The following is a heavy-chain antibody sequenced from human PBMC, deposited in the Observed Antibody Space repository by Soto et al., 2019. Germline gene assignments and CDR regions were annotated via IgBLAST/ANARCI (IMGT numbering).Heavy chain of an antibody. CDR2: ISAYNGNT. D-gene: IGHD6-19*01. CDR3: ARFFSAVAGRGDAFDI. CDR1: GYTFTSYG. J-gene: IGHJ3*02. V-gene: IGHV1-18*01. Sequence: QVQLVQSGAEVKKPGASVKVSCKASGYTFTSYGISWVRQAPGQGLVWMGWISAYNGNTNDAQKLQGRVTMTTDTSTSTAYMELRSPRSDDTAVYYCARFFSAVAGRGDAFDIWGQGTMVTVSS.